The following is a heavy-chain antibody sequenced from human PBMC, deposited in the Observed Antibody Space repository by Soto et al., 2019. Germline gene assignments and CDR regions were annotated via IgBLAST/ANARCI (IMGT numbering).Heavy chain of an antibody. CDR3: AKDLQAYGDYNYYYYGMAV. CDR1: GFTFTTFG. Sequence: QGQLVESGGGVVQHGGSLRLSCTASGFTFTTFGIHWVRQAPGKGLEWVALVSYDGHNKYYSDSVKSRFTISRDNYRNTLSLQMNSLSAEDTAVYYCAKDLQAYGDYNYYYYGMAVWGQGTTVSVSS. J-gene: IGHJ6*02. D-gene: IGHD4-17*01. V-gene: IGHV3-30*18. CDR2: VSYDGHNK.